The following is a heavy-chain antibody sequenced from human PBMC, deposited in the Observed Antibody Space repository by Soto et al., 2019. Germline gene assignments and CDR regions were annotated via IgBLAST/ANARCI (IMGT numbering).Heavy chain of an antibody. CDR3: ARILLWFGELSRFDP. CDR2: IYYSGST. Sequence: SETLSLTCTVSGGSISSYYWSWIRQPPGKGLEWIGYIYYSGSTNYNPSLKSRVTISVDTSKNQFSLKLSSVTAADTAVYYCARILLWFGELSRFDPWGQGTLVTVSS. J-gene: IGHJ5*02. D-gene: IGHD3-10*01. CDR1: GGSISSYY. V-gene: IGHV4-59*01.